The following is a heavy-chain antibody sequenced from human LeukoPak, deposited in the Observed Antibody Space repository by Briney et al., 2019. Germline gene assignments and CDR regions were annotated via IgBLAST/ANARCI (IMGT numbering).Heavy chain of an antibody. CDR3: ARLAIAEGNFDY. CDR2: VNHRGMT. CDR1: GGAFSGYH. V-gene: IGHV4-34*01. J-gene: IGHJ4*02. D-gene: IGHD6-13*01. Sequence: SETLSLTCAVYGGAFSGYHWNWIRQAPGKGLEWIGEVNHRGMTNYNPSLKSRVIISADTSKNQFSLKLDSVTAADTAVYYCARLAIAEGNFDYWGQGTLVTVSS.